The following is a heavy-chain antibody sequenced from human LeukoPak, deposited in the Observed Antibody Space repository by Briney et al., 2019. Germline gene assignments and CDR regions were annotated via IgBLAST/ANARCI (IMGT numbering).Heavy chain of an antibody. CDR1: GYSFTTYW. Sequence: GESLKISCKDSGYSFTTYWIAWVRQMPGKGLEWMGIIYPGDSDTRYSPSFQGQVTISADKSISTAYLQWSSLKASDTAMYYCARHETGPYFDYWGQGTLVTVSS. J-gene: IGHJ4*02. CDR3: ARHETGPYFDY. CDR2: IYPGDSDT. V-gene: IGHV5-51*01. D-gene: IGHD1-1*01.